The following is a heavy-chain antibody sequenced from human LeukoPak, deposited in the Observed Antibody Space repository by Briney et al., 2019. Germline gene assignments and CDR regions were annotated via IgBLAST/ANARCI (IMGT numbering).Heavy chain of an antibody. D-gene: IGHD3-22*01. CDR1: GFTFSSYS. V-gene: IGHV3-21*01. J-gene: IGHJ4*02. CDR3: ARVHLYYYDSSGYSDY. CDR2: ISSSSSYI. Sequence: GGSLRLSCAASGFTFSSYSMNWVRQAPGKGLKWVSSISSSSSYIYYADSVKGRFTISRDNAKNSLYLQMNSLRAEDTAVYYCARVHLYYYDSSGYSDYWGQGTLVTVSS.